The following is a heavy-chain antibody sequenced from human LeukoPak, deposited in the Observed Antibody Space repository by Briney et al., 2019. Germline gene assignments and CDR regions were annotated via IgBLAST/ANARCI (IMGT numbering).Heavy chain of an antibody. J-gene: IGHJ4*02. CDR3: AKDEATSGGGLAS. V-gene: IGHV3-53*01. Sequence: GGSLRLSCAVSGFTVSGTHMSWVRQAPGKGLEGVAAMYTGGTTYYADSVTGRFTISRDNSKNTLYLHMNSLRAEDTAVYYCAKDEATSGGGLASWGQGTLVSVSS. D-gene: IGHD3-16*01. CDR2: MYTGGTT. CDR1: GFTVSGTH.